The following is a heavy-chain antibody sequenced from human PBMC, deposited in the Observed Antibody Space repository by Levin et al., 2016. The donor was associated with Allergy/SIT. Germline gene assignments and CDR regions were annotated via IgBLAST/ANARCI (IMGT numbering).Heavy chain of an antibody. D-gene: IGHD2-2*01. Sequence: GGSLRLSCAVSGFNFDDYAMHWVRLAPGKGLEWVSSINYNSDKTAYGDSVKGRFTVSRDNARNSLYLQMNSLRVEDTAVYYCAREGVPHPYGMDVWGQGTTVTVSS. CDR2: INYNSDKT. J-gene: IGHJ6*02. V-gene: IGHV3-9*01. CDR1: GFNFDDYA. CDR3: AREGVPHPYGMDV.